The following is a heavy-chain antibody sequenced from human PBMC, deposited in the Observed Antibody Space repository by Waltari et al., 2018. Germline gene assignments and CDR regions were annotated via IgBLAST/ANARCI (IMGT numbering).Heavy chain of an antibody. J-gene: IGHJ4*02. V-gene: IGHV3-23*03. CDR2: IYNGGSGK. CDR3: TNGGY. Sequence: EVQLVESGGDLVQPGGSLRLSCAASGCTFSTYAMCWVRQSPGKGLEWVASIYNGGSGKYYADSVKGRFTISRDNSRNTLYLQMNSLSVEDTAVYYCTNGGYWGQGTLVTVAS. D-gene: IGHD3-16*01. CDR1: GCTFSTYA.